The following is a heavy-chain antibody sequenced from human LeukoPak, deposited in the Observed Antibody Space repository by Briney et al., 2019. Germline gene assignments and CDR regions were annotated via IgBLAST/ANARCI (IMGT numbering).Heavy chain of an antibody. CDR2: ISSNGGST. Sequence: PGGSLRLSCSASGFTFSSYAMHWVRQAPGKGLEYVSGISSNGGSTYYADSVKGTFTISRDNSKNTLYLQMCSLRAEDTAMYYCVKLSPYSGYDYWGQGTLVTVSS. D-gene: IGHD5-12*01. CDR1: GFTFSSYA. CDR3: VKLSPYSGYDY. V-gene: IGHV3-64D*09. J-gene: IGHJ4*02.